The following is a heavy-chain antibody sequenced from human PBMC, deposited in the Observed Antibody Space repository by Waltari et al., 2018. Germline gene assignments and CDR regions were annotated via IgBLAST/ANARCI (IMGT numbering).Heavy chain of an antibody. J-gene: IGHJ6*02. V-gene: IGHV4-59*01. D-gene: IGHD3-3*01. CDR3: ARVPYRYDFWSGYHTGYYYYGMDV. Sequence: QVQLQESGPGLVKPSETLSLTCTVSGGSIRSYYWSWIRQPPAQGLEWIGYIYYSGSTNYNPSLKSRVTISVDTSKNQFSLKLSSVTAADTAVYYCARVPYRYDFWSGYHTGYYYYGMDVWGQGTTVTVSS. CDR2: IYYSGST. CDR1: GGSIRSYY.